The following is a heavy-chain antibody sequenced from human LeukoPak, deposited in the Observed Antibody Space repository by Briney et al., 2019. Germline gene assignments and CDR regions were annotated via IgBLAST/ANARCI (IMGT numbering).Heavy chain of an antibody. CDR1: GGSISSYF. CDR2: IYTSGST. J-gene: IGHJ4*02. Sequence: PSETLSLTCTVSGGSISSYFWTWIRQPAGKGLEWIGHIYTSGSTDYNPSLKSRVTMSVYTSKNQFSLKLYSVTAADPAVYYCARESKSYDGSGYYHDSWGQGTLVTVSS. V-gene: IGHV4-4*07. D-gene: IGHD3-22*01. CDR3: ARESKSYDGSGYYHDS.